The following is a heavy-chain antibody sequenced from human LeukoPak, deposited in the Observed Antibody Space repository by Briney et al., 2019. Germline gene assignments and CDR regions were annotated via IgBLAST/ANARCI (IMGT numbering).Heavy chain of an antibody. D-gene: IGHD2-15*01. V-gene: IGHV3-23*01. CDR3: ARQQRIRHCSEGVCTEGYYFDY. CDR2: LSRGGSPT. J-gene: IGHJ4*02. Sequence: PGGSLRLSCAGTGFAFNIFAIDWVRQAPGRGLEWVSGLSRGGSPTNYADSVKGRFTISRDKSQNSVFLQLNSLRPEDTAVYYCARQQRIRHCSEGVCTEGYYFDYWGQGTLVTVSS. CDR1: GFAFNIFA.